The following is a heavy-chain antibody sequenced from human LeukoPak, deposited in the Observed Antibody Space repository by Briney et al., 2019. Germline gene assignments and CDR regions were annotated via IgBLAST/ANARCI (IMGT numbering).Heavy chain of an antibody. CDR1: GGSLSTYS. CDR2: IYYSGST. CDR3: ARTRYDGSGYYHGFDY. Sequence: SETLSLTCTVSGGSLSTYSWSWIRQPPGKGLEWIGYIYYSGSTNYNPSLKSRVTISVDTSKNQFSLKLSSVTAADTGVYYCARTRYDGSGYYHGFDYWGQGTLVTVSS. V-gene: IGHV4-59*01. J-gene: IGHJ4*02. D-gene: IGHD3-22*01.